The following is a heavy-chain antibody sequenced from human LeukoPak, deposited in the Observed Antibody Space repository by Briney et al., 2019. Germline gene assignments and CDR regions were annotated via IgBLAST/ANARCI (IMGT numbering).Heavy chain of an antibody. J-gene: IGHJ4*02. Sequence: GASVKVSCKASGYIFTKYVVHWVRQAPGQRPEWMGWIKAGNGDTKYSQNFQDRLTITRDTSASTVYMELSSLTSEDTALYYCARDDCGNTCYPGAYWGPGTLVTVAS. CDR1: GYIFTKYV. V-gene: IGHV1-3*01. CDR3: ARDDCGNTCYPGAY. D-gene: IGHD2-2*01. CDR2: IKAGNGDT.